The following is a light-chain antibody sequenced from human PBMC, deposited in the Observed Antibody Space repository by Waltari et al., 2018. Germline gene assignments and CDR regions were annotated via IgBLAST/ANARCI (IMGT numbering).Light chain of an antibody. Sequence: DIVMTQTPLSSPVTLGPPASIPSQSSQSLAHSVGYTYMSWIQQRPGQPPRLLIYKISSRFSGVPDRFSGSGAGTDFTLKISRVEAEDVGVYYCMQTTQFPHTFGGGTKVEIK. CDR3: MQTTQFPHT. J-gene: IGKJ4*01. CDR1: QSLAHSVGYTY. V-gene: IGKV2-24*01. CDR2: KIS.